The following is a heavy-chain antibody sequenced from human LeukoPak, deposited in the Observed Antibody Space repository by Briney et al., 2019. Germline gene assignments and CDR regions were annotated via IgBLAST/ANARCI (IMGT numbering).Heavy chain of an antibody. CDR3: ARDRVRIAASMGWFDP. J-gene: IGHJ5*02. V-gene: IGHV7-4-1*02. CDR2: INTNTGNP. Sequence: GASVKVSCKASGYTFTSYAMNWVRQAPGQGLEWMGWINTNTGNPTYAQGFTGRFVFSLDTSVSTAYLQISSLKAEDTAMYYCARDRVRIAASMGWFDPWGQGTLVTVSS. D-gene: IGHD6-13*01. CDR1: GYTFTSYA.